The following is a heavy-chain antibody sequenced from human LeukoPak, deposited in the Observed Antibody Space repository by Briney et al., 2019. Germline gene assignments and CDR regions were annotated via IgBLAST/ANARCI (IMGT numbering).Heavy chain of an antibody. CDR1: GGSISSYY. D-gene: IGHD1-26*01. V-gene: IGHV4-59*01. CDR3: AKDYEPLVGVHRWGDWFDP. CDR2: IYYSGST. J-gene: IGHJ5*02. Sequence: PSETLSLTCTVSGGSISSYYWSWIRQPPGKGLEWIGYIYYSGSTNYKPSLKSRVTISVETSKNQFSLKLRSVTAADTAVYYCAKDYEPLVGVHRWGDWFDPWGQGTLVTVSS.